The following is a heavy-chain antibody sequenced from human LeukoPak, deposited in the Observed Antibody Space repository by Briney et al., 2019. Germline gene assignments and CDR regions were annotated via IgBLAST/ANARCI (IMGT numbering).Heavy chain of an antibody. CDR1: GGTFSSYA. CDR3: ARDREMATIGAFDI. Sequence: VASVKVSCKASGGTFSSYAISWVRQAPGQGLEWMGGIIPIFGTANYAQKFQGRVTITADESTSTAYMELSSLRSEDTAVYYCARDREMATIGAFDIWGQGTMVTVSS. CDR2: IIPIFGTA. V-gene: IGHV1-69*13. D-gene: IGHD5-24*01. J-gene: IGHJ3*02.